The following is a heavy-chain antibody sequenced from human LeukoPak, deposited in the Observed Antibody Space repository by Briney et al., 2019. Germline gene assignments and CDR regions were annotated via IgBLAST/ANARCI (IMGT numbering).Heavy chain of an antibody. CDR1: GFTFSSYA. D-gene: IGHD3-22*01. CDR2: ISGSGGST. Sequence: GGSLRLSCAASGFTFSSYAMSWVRQAPGKGLEWVSAISGSGGSTYYADSVKGRFTISRDNSKNTLYLQMNSLRAEDTAVFYCAKTLGYYDSSGYKYYFDYWGQGTLVTVSS. CDR3: AKTLGYYDSSGYKYYFDY. J-gene: IGHJ4*02. V-gene: IGHV3-23*01.